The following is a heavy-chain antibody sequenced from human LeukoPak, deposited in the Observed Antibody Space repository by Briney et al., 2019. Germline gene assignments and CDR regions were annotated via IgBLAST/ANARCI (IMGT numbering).Heavy chain of an antibody. Sequence: GGSLRLSCAASGFTFSSYWMHWVRQAPGKGLVWVSRISYDGGDPSYADSVKGRFTISRDNAKNTLYLQMNSLTAEDTAVYYCATQNKRRYFYDSSGYFDYWGQGTLVTVSS. CDR2: ISYDGGDP. J-gene: IGHJ4*02. D-gene: IGHD3-22*01. CDR1: GFTFSSYW. V-gene: IGHV3-74*01. CDR3: ATQNKRRYFYDSSGYFDY.